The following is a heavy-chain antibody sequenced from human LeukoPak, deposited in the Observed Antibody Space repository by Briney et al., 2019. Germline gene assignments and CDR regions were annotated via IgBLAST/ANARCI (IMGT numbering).Heavy chain of an antibody. CDR2: ISYDGSNK. D-gene: IGHD2-15*01. Sequence: GGPLRLSCAASGFIFTNYFMSWVRQAPGKGLEWVAVISYDGSNKYYADSVKGRFTISRDNSKNTLYLQMNSLRAEDTAVYYCARDQEDGPHYYYGMDVWGQGTTVTVSS. J-gene: IGHJ6*02. CDR3: ARDQEDGPHYYYGMDV. V-gene: IGHV3-30-3*01. CDR1: GFIFTNYF.